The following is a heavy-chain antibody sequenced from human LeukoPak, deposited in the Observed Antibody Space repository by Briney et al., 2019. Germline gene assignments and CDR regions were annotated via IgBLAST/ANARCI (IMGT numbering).Heavy chain of an antibody. CDR2: ISGSGGNT. CDR1: GFNFSNYA. Sequence: PGGSLRLSCAASGFNFSNYAMSRVRQAPGKGLEWVSSISGSGGNTYYADSVRGRFTISRDNSNNTLYLQMNSLGAEDTAVYYCAKAPITIFGVVIIPFDYWGQGTLVTVSS. CDR3: AKAPITIFGVVIIPFDY. V-gene: IGHV3-23*01. J-gene: IGHJ4*02. D-gene: IGHD3-3*01.